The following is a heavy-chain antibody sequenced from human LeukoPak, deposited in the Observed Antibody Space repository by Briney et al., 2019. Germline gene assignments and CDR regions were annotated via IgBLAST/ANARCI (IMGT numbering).Heavy chain of an antibody. Sequence: SSETLSLTCTVSGGPISSYYWSWIRQPPGKGLEWIGYIYYSGSTNYNPSLKSRVTISVDTSKNQFSLKLSSVTAADTAVYYCARVVRGYCSSTSCYYYYGMDVWGQGTTVTVSS. CDR3: ARVVRGYCSSTSCYYYYGMDV. D-gene: IGHD2-2*01. V-gene: IGHV4-59*01. J-gene: IGHJ6*02. CDR1: GGPISSYY. CDR2: IYYSGST.